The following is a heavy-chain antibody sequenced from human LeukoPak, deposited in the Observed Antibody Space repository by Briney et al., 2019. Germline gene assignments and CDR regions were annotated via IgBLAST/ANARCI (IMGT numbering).Heavy chain of an antibody. D-gene: IGHD6-13*01. V-gene: IGHV3-23*01. CDR3: AKGDSSSWYYFDY. CDR1: GFTVSSNY. J-gene: IGHJ4*02. CDR2: ISASGGST. Sequence: PGGSLRLSCAASGFTVSSNYMSWVRQAPGKGLEWVSVISASGGSTYYADSVKGRFTISRDNSRNTLHLQVSSLRAEDTAVYYCAKGDSSSWYYFDYWGQGTLVTVSS.